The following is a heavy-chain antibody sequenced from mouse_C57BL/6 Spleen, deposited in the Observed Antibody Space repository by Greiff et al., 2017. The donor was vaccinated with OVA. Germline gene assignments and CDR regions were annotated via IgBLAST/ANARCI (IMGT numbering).Heavy chain of an antibody. CDR2: IYPGSGST. V-gene: IGHV1-55*01. CDR1: GYTFTSYW. Sequence: QVQLQQSGAELVKPGASVKMSCKASGYTFTSYWITWVKQRPGQGLEWIGDIYPGSGSTNYNEKFKSKATLTVDTSSSTAYMQLSSLTSEDSAVYYCARSDYGSSYDYWGQGTTLTVSS. CDR3: ARSDYGSSYDY. J-gene: IGHJ2*01. D-gene: IGHD1-1*01.